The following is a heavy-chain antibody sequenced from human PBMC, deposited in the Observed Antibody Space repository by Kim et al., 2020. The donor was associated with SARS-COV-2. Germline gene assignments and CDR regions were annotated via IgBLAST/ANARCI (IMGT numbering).Heavy chain of an antibody. CDR3: AKYYGARKRWFDS. D-gene: IGHD3-16*01. Sequence: GGSLRPSCVASGFTFGNYAMTWVRQPPTKGLGWVSVIDSYGGGIYYADSVKGRFTVSRDNSRNTLYLQMNSLRAEDTAIYYCAKYYGARKRWFDSWGQGT. CDR1: GFTFGNYA. CDR2: IDSYGGGI. V-gene: IGHV3-23*03. J-gene: IGHJ5*01.